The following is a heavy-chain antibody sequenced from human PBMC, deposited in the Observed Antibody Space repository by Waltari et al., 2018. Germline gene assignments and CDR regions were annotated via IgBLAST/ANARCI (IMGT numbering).Heavy chain of an antibody. D-gene: IGHD3-22*01. CDR2: IIPIFGTA. J-gene: IGHJ4*02. CDR3: ATSSGGGSGYYYGAGYFDY. Sequence: QVQLVQSGAEVKKPGSSVKVSCKASGGTFSSYAISWVRQAPGQGLEWMGGIIPIFGTANDKQSVQGRGTITADESTSTADMELRSLRSEDTAVYYCATSSGGGSGYYYGAGYFDYWGQGTLVTVSS. V-gene: IGHV1-69*01. CDR1: GGTFSSYA.